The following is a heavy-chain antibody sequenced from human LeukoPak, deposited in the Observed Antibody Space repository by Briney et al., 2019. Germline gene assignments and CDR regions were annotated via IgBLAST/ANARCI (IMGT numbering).Heavy chain of an antibody. J-gene: IGHJ4*01. CDR3: AKGGWLDD. CDR2: ITGRSDKT. CDR1: GLNINKYD. Sequence: PGGSLRVSPATSGLNINKYDMSVALEGPGRGLEWVSTITGRSDKTYYTDSVKGRFVTSRDNSKDTLYLQMNSLRAEDTALYYGAKGGWLDDLGHGALVIGS. D-gene: IGHD6-19*01. V-gene: IGHV3-23*01.